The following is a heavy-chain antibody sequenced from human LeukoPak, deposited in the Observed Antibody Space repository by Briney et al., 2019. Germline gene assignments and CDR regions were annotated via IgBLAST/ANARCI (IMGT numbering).Heavy chain of an antibody. CDR1: GGSLSSYY. J-gene: IGHJ4*02. CDR3: ARSESSGWYYFDY. CDR2: IYHSGST. Sequence: SETLSLTCTVSGGSLSSYYWSWIRQPPGKGLEWIGYIYHSGSTNHNPSLQSRLTISVDTSKNQFSLKLSSVTAADTAVYYCARSESSGWYYFDYWGQGTLVTVSS. V-gene: IGHV4-59*08. D-gene: IGHD6-19*01.